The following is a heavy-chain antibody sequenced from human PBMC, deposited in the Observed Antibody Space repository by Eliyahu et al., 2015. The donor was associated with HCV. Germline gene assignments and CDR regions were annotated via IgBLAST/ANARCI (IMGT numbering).Heavy chain of an antibody. CDR3: ARVRVYDNWFDP. Sequence: QVTLRESGPALVKPTQTLTLTCTFSGFSLSTHGTCXXWIRQSPGKALEWLALIDWDDGQYYNPSLRNRLTISRDISRYQVVLTVADMGPLDTATYYCARVRVYDNWFDPWGQGTLVTVSS. V-gene: IGHV2-70*01. D-gene: IGHD3-16*01. CDR1: GFSLSTHGTC. J-gene: IGHJ5*02. CDR2: IDWDDGQ.